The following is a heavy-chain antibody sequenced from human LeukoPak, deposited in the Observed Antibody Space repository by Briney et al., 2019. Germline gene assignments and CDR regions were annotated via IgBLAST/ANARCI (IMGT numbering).Heavy chain of an antibody. Sequence: GGSLRLSCAASGFTFSNSGMSWVRQAPGKGLEWVSPITGIVDITYYADSVKGRFTISRDNSKNTLYVQMSSLRAEDTALYYCAKIGGYFDYWGEGTLVTVSS. D-gene: IGHD3-10*01. V-gene: IGHV3-23*01. CDR1: GFTFSNSG. CDR3: AKIGGYFDY. CDR2: ITGIVDIT. J-gene: IGHJ4*02.